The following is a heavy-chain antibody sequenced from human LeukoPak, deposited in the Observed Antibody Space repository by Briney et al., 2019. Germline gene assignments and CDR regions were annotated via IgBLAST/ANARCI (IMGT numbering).Heavy chain of an antibody. V-gene: IGHV1-46*01. CDR2: INPSGGST. CDR1: GYTFSSYY. CDR3: ARECGGGCYHLVDY. D-gene: IGHD2-15*01. Sequence: ASVTVSRKDSGYTFSSYYRHSVRQAPGQGLEWMGIINPSGGSTSFAQKFQGRVTMTRDTSTSTVYMELSRLRSEDTAGYYSARECGGGCYHLVDYWGHG. J-gene: IGHJ4*03.